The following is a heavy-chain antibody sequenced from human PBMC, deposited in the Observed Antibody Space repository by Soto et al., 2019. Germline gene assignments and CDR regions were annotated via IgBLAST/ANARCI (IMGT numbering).Heavy chain of an antibody. D-gene: IGHD3-22*01. J-gene: IGHJ6*02. CDR1: VGSISSSSYY. CDR3: ARLVNYYDSSGYYRGPYYYGMDV. Sequence: PSETLSLTCTVSVGSISSSSYYWGWIRQPPGKGLEWIGSIYYSGSTYYNPSLKSRVTISVDTSKNQFSLKLSSVTAADTAVYYCARLVNYYDSSGYYRGPYYYGMDVWGQGTTVTVSS. V-gene: IGHV4-39*01. CDR2: IYYSGST.